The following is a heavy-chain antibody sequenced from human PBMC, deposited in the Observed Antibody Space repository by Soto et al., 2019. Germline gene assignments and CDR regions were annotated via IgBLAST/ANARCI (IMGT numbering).Heavy chain of an antibody. Sequence: PGGSLRLSCAASGFTFSSYGMHWVRQAPGKGLEWVAVIWYDGSNKYYADSVKGRFTISRDNSKNTLYLQMNSLRAEDTAVYYSANVLDPYYYDSSGPEQINDYWGQGTLVTVSS. D-gene: IGHD3-22*01. V-gene: IGHV3-33*06. CDR2: IWYDGSNK. J-gene: IGHJ4*02. CDR1: GFTFSSYG. CDR3: ANVLDPYYYDSSGPEQINDY.